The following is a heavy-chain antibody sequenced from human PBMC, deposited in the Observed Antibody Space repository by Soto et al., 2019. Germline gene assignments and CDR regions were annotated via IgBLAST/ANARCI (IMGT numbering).Heavy chain of an antibody. CDR1: GGSFSGYY. CDR3: ARGDDY. V-gene: IGHV4-34*01. Sequence: PSETLSLTCAVYGGSFSGYYWSWIRQPPGKGLEWIGEINHSGTTNYNPSLKSRVTISIDTSKNQFSLKLSSVTAADTAVYYCARGDDYWGQGILVTVSS. J-gene: IGHJ4*02. CDR2: INHSGTT.